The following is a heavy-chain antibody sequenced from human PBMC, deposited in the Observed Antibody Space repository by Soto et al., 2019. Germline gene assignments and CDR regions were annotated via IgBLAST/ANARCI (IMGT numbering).Heavy chain of an antibody. J-gene: IGHJ4*02. CDR3: AKEVSDLQTCFDY. CDR1: VFTFISYA. CDR2: ISGSGGST. Sequence: PGWSLRLSCAAPVFTFISYAMSWVRQAPGKGLEWVSAISGSGGSTYYADSVKGRFTISRDNSKNTLYLQMNSLRAEDTAVYYCAKEVSDLQTCFDYWGQGTLVTVSS. D-gene: IGHD3-3*01. V-gene: IGHV3-23*01.